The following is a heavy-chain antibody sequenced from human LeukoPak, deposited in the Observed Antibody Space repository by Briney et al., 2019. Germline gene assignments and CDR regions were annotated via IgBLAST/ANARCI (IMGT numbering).Heavy chain of an antibody. CDR1: GFTFNNYW. J-gene: IGHJ4*02. V-gene: IGHV3-7*01. CDR2: IKEDGSEK. Sequence: GGSLRLSCAASGFTFNNYWMSWVRQAPGKGLEWVANIKEDGSEKNYVDSVKGRFTISRGNAKNSLYLQMNSLRAEDTAVYYCASEGEFGYGYFYWGQGILVTVSS. D-gene: IGHD5-18*01. CDR3: ASEGEFGYGYFY.